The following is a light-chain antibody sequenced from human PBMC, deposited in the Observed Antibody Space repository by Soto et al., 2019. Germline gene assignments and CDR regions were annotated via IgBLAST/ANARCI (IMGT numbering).Light chain of an antibody. V-gene: IGKV1-5*01. J-gene: IGKJ1*01. CDR3: QQYGGSPRT. CDR1: QSIRSW. CDR2: GAS. Sequence: DIKITQSPSTRPAPVGDRVTITCRASQSIRSWLAWYQQRRGQAPRLLIHGASHRDTGILDRFSGSGFGTDFTLTISRLESEDVAVAYCQQYGGSPRTFGQGTQVDIK.